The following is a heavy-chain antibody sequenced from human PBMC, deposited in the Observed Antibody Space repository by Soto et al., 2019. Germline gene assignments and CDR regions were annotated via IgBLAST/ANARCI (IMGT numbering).Heavy chain of an antibody. CDR2: IIPIFGTA. CDR3: ARDRGVGIVMGGLEY. D-gene: IGHD2-8*01. V-gene: IGHV1-69*01. CDR1: GYTFSSYA. Sequence: QVQLVQSGAEVKKPGASVRVSCKTSGYTFSSYAISWVRQAPGQGLEWMGGIIPIFGTANYAQKFQGRVTITADESTSTAYMELSSLRSEDTAVYYCARDRGVGIVMGGLEYWGQGTLVTVSS. J-gene: IGHJ4*02.